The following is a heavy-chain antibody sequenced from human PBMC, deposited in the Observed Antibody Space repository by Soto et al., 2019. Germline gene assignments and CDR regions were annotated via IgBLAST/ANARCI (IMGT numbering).Heavy chain of an antibody. D-gene: IGHD3-9*01. V-gene: IGHV1-2*02. CDR3: ARPPGYISDWYYFDL. CDR1: GYSFIDYY. CDR2: ISPKSGGT. Sequence: QVQLVQSGAEVKKPGASVKVSCEASGYSFIDYYIHWVRQAPGQRFEWMGRISPKSGGTNYAQKFEGRVTMTWDTSLNTAYMELSSLISEDTAVYYCARPPGYISDWYYFDLWGQGTRVTVSS. J-gene: IGHJ4*02.